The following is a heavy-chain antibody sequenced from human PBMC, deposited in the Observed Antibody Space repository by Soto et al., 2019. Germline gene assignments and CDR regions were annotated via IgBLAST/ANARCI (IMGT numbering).Heavy chain of an antibody. CDR3: ASSYYDFWSGYDY. D-gene: IGHD3-3*01. Sequence: PSETLSLTCTVSGGSISSGGYYWSWIRQHPGKGLEWIGYIYYSGSTYYNPSLKSRVTISVDTSKSQFSLKLSSVTAADTAVYYCASSYYDFWSGYDYWGQGTPVTVSS. J-gene: IGHJ4*02. CDR2: IYYSGST. V-gene: IGHV4-31*03. CDR1: GGSISSGGYY.